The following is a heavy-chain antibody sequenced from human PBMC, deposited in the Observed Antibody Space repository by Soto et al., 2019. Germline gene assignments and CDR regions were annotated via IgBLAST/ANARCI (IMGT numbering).Heavy chain of an antibody. CDR2: ISYDGNYK. D-gene: IGHD2-15*01. Sequence: HPGGSLRLSCAASEFSFSNYAIHWVRQAPGKGLEWVSSISYDGNYKYYADSVKGRFTISRENAKNSLYLQMNNLRAGDTAVYYCARAYSGRLPRRADYYYAMDVWGQGTTVTVSS. J-gene: IGHJ6*02. CDR3: ARAYSGRLPRRADYYYAMDV. V-gene: IGHV3-30*14. CDR1: EFSFSNYA.